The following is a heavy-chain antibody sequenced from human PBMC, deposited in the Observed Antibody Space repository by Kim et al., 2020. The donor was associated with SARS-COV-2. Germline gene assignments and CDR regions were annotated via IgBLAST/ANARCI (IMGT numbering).Heavy chain of an antibody. CDR3: ARRYCGGDCFDAFDI. J-gene: IGHJ3*02. CDR1: GYSFTNYW. V-gene: IGHV5-51*01. D-gene: IGHD2-21*02. CDR2: ISPSDSGT. Sequence: GESLKISCKGSGYSFTNYWIGWVRQMPGKGLEWMGTISPSDSGTRYSPSFQGRVTISADKSISTAYLQWSSLKASGTAMYYCARRYCGGDCFDAFDIWGQGTMVTVSS.